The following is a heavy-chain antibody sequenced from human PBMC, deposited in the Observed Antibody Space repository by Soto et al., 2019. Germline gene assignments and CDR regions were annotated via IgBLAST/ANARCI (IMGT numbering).Heavy chain of an antibody. Sequence: SGGSLRLSCAASGFTFSSYAMSWVRQAPGKGLEWVSAISGSGGSTYYADSVKGRFTISRDNSKNTLYLQMNSLRAEDTAVYYCAKDFMITFGGVIAHGPFDYWGQGTLVTVSS. D-gene: IGHD3-16*02. V-gene: IGHV3-23*01. CDR2: ISGSGGST. CDR3: AKDFMITFGGVIAHGPFDY. J-gene: IGHJ4*02. CDR1: GFTFSSYA.